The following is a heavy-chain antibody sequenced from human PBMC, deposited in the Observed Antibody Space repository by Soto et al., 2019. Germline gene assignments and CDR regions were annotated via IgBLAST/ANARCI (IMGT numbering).Heavy chain of an antibody. V-gene: IGHV3-23*01. CDR3: AKDKDLGYSSSWYGVGYYYYMDV. Sequence: GGSLRLSCAASGFTFSSYAMSWVRQAPGKGLEWVSAISGSGGSTYYADSVKGRFTISRDNSKNTLYLQMNSLRAEDTAVYYCAKDKDLGYSSSWYGVGYYYYMDVWGKGTTVTGSS. J-gene: IGHJ6*03. D-gene: IGHD6-13*01. CDR2: ISGSGGST. CDR1: GFTFSSYA.